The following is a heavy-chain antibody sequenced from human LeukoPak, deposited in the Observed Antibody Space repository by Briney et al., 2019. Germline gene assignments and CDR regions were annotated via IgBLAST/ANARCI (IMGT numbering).Heavy chain of an antibody. D-gene: IGHD6-19*01. J-gene: IGHJ4*02. CDR3: AKDLTGRIAVAGRTGIDY. CDR2: IRYDGSNK. Sequence: GGSLRLSCAASGFTFSSYGMHWVRQAPGKGLEWVAFIRYDGSNKYYADSVKGRFTISRDNSKNTLYLQMNSLRAEDTAVCYCAKDLTGRIAVAGRTGIDYWGQGTLVTVSS. V-gene: IGHV3-30*02. CDR1: GFTFSSYG.